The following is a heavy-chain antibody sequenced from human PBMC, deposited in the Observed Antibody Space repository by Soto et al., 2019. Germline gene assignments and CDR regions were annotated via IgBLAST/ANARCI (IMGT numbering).Heavy chain of an antibody. CDR1: GYVFTGYY. CDR3: TRTVATFNFDC. CDR2: INPDSGGT. V-gene: IGHV1-2*02. Sequence: VKVSCKGSGYVFTGYYMCWLRKAHRQGLEGMCWINPDSGGTNYQQKLQGRVTMTRDTSISTAYLELSSLRSDDTAVYYCTRTVATFNFDCWGQGTLVTVSS. J-gene: IGHJ4*02. D-gene: IGHD5-12*01.